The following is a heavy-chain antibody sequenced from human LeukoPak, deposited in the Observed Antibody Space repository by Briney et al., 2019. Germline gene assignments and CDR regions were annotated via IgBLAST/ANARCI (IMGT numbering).Heavy chain of an antibody. CDR3: AREEKTYSSSWAPFDY. D-gene: IGHD6-13*01. Sequence: SETLSLTCTVSGGSISSSSYYWGWIRQPPGKGLEWIGSIYYSGSTYYNPSLKSRVTISLDTSKNQFSLNLNSVTAADTAVYFCAREEKTYSSSWAPFDYWGQGTLVTVSS. J-gene: IGHJ4*02. CDR1: GGSISSSSYY. V-gene: IGHV4-39*07. CDR2: IYYSGST.